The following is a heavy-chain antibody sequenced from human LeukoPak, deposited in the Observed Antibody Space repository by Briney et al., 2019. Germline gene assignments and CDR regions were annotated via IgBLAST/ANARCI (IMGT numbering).Heavy chain of an antibody. V-gene: IGHV3-33*01. CDR3: ARAGGYCSGGSCYRGYSWFDP. J-gene: IGHJ5*02. D-gene: IGHD2-15*01. CDR1: GFTFSSSG. CDR2: ILYNGSNK. Sequence: PGGSLRLSCAASGFTFSSSGMHWVRQAPGKGLEWVVVILYNGSNKYYADSVKGRFTISRDNSKNTLYLQMNSLRVEDTAVYYCARAGGYCSGGSCYRGYSWFDPWGQGTLVTVSS.